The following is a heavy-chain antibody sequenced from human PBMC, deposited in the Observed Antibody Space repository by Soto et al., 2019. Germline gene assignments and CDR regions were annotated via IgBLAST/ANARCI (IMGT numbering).Heavy chain of an antibody. CDR1: GGTFSSYA. CDR3: ARDRITGTTSGWFDP. CDR2: SIPIFGTA. V-gene: IGHV1-69*01. D-gene: IGHD1-7*01. J-gene: IGHJ5*02. Sequence: QVQLVQSGAEVKKPGSSVKVSCKASGGTFSSYAISWVRQAPGQGLEWMGGSIPIFGTANYAQKFQGRVTITADESTSTAYMEPSSLRSEDTAVYYCARDRITGTTSGWFDPWGQGTLVTVSS.